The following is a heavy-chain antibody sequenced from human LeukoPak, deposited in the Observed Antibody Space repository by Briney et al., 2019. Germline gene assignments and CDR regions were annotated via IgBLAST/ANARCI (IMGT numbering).Heavy chain of an antibody. CDR3: AREIAVAGSAFDI. CDR1: GGSISSGSYY. Sequence: SETLSLTCTVSGGSISSGSYYWSWIRQPAGKGLEWIGRIYTSGSTNYNPSLKSRLTISLDTSKNQISLKLSSVTAADTAVYYCAREIAVAGSAFDIWGQGTMVSVSS. CDR2: IYTSGST. D-gene: IGHD6-19*01. J-gene: IGHJ3*02. V-gene: IGHV4-61*02.